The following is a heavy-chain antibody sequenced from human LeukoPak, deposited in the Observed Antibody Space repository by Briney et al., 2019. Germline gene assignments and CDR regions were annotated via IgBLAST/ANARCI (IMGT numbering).Heavy chain of an antibody. CDR3: ARLLAWASDYYYYGMDV. D-gene: IGHD2-15*01. J-gene: IGHJ6*02. Sequence: EASVKVSCKASGGTSSSYAISWVRQAPGQGLEWMGGIIPIFGTANYAQKFQGRVTITADDSTSTAYMELSSLRSEDTAVYYCARLLAWASDYYYYGMDVWGQGTTVTVSS. V-gene: IGHV1-69*13. CDR1: GGTSSSYA. CDR2: IIPIFGTA.